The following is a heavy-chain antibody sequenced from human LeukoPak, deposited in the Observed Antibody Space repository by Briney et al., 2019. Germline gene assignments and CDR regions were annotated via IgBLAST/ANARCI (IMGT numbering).Heavy chain of an antibody. V-gene: IGHV3-23*01. D-gene: IGHD4-23*01. CDR3: AKYAPPTTVVTRFFDY. CDR2: IGSDGGGI. Sequence: GGSLRLSCAASGFSFNNYAMTWVRQAPGKGLEWVSVIGSDGGGIQYADSVKGRFSISRDNSKNTLYLQMNSLRTEDTAVYYCAKYAPPTTVVTRFFDYWGLGSLVTVSS. J-gene: IGHJ4*02. CDR1: GFSFNNYA.